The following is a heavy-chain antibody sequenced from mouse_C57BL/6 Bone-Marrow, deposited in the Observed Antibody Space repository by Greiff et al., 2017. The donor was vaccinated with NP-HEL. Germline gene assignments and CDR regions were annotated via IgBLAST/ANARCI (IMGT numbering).Heavy chain of an antibody. CDR3: ARGTMVTTKVYFDY. CDR1: GFTFSSYA. CDR2: ISDGGSYT. V-gene: IGHV5-4*01. J-gene: IGHJ2*01. D-gene: IGHD2-2*01. Sequence: EVQLVESGGGLVKPGGSLNLSCAASGFTFSSYAMSWVRQTPEKRLEWVATISDGGSYTYYPDNVKGRFTISRDNAKNNLYLQMSHLKSEDTAMYYCARGTMVTTKVYFDYWGQGTTLTVSS.